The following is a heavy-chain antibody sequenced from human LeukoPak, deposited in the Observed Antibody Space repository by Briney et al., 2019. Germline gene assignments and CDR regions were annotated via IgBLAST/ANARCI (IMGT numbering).Heavy chain of an antibody. D-gene: IGHD6-13*01. CDR3: ASAAAAPGAFDI. V-gene: IGHV4-59*01. CDR1: GGSISSYY. CDR2: IYYSGST. Sequence: IPSETLSLTCTVSGGSISSYYWSWIRQPPGKGLEWIGNIYYSGSTNSNPSLKSRVTISVDTSKNQFSLKLSSVTAADTAVYYCASAAAAPGAFDIWGQGTMVTVSS. J-gene: IGHJ3*02.